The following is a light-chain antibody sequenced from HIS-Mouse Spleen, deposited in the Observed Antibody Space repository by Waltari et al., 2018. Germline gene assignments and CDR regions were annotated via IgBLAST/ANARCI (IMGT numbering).Light chain of an antibody. V-gene: IGLV3-25*03. J-gene: IGLJ2*01. CDR3: QSADSSGTYHVV. CDR2: KDS. Sequence: SYELTQPPSVSVSPGQTARITCSGDALPQPSAYWYQQKPGQAPVLVIYKDSERPSGIPERFSGSSSGTTVTLTISGVQAEDEADYYCQSADSSGTYHVVFGGGTKLTVL. CDR1: ALPQPS.